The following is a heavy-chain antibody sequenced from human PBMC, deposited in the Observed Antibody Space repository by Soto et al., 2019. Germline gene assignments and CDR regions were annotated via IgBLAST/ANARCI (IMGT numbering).Heavy chain of an antibody. CDR1: GYSFTSYW. V-gene: IGHV5-10-1*01. J-gene: IGHJ6*02. CDR2: IDPSDSYT. D-gene: IGHD6-6*01. Sequence: GESLKISCKGSGYSFTSYWISWVRQMPGKGLEWMGRIDPSDSYTNYSPSFQGHVTISADKSISTAYLQWSSLKASDTAMYYCASLRGSSSSANYYYYGMDVWGQGTTVTVS. CDR3: ASLRGSSSSANYYYYGMDV.